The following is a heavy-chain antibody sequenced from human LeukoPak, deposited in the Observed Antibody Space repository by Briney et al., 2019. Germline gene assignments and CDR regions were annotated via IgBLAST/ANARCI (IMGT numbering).Heavy chain of an antibody. J-gene: IGHJ4*02. CDR2: INSDGSHT. V-gene: IGHV3-74*01. D-gene: IGHD3-9*01. Sequence: PGGPVRLSCAASGFTLSTYWMNWVRQAPGKGLVWVSSINSDGSHTNHADSVKGRFTISRDDAKNTLYLQMNSLRADDTAVYYCVRGKGYDTDDYWGQGTLFTVSP. CDR3: VRGKGYDTDDY. CDR1: GFTLSTYW.